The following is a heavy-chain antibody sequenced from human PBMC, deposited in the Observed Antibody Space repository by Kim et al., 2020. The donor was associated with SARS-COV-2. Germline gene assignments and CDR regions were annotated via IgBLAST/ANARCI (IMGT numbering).Heavy chain of an antibody. J-gene: IGHJ5*02. CDR3: ARDGGLGEGELVDA. D-gene: IGHD3-16*01. Sequence: SETLSLTCNVSGGSSNNFFWSWIRQSPGGGLEWIAFVSDTGRTTMYNPSLTSRVSISLDTSNKQLSLNLKSVTAADTGIYYCARDGGLGEGELVDAGGQG. V-gene: IGHV4-59*13. CDR1: GGSSNNFF. CDR2: VSDTGRT.